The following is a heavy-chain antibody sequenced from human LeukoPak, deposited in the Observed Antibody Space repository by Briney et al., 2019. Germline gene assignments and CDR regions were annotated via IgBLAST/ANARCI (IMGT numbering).Heavy chain of an antibody. CDR1: GGSISSYY. D-gene: IGHD6-19*01. Sequence: SSETLSLTCTVSGGSISSYYWSWIRQPAAKGLEWIGRIYTSGSTNYNPSLKSRFTMTVDTSKNQFSLKLSSVTAADTAVYYCASFSGWYGNAFDIWGQGTMVTVSS. J-gene: IGHJ3*02. V-gene: IGHV4-4*07. CDR2: IYTSGST. CDR3: ASFSGWYGNAFDI.